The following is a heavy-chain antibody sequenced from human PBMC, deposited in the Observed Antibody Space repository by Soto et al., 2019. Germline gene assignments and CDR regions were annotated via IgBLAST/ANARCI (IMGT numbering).Heavy chain of an antibody. J-gene: IGHJ5*02. CDR2: ISYSGST. CDR1: GGSVNSGNNY. V-gene: IGHV4-61*01. D-gene: IGHD3-10*01. CDR3: ARTYKGAA. Sequence: QVQLQESGPGLVRPSETLSLTCTVSGGSVNSGNNYWNWVRQPPEKGLEWIGYISYSGSTKYSPSLMSRVTISKDASKNQFSLGLISVTAADTAVYYCARTYKGAAWGQGALVTVSS.